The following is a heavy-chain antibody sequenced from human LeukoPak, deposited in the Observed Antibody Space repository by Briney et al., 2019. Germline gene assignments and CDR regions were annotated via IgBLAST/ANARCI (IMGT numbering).Heavy chain of an antibody. CDR2: INHSGST. CDR1: GFTFSSYS. Sequence: GSLRLSCAASGFTFSSYSMNWVRQAPGKGLEWIGEINHSGSTNYNPSLKSRVTISVDTSKNQFSLKLSSVTAADTAVYYCARLLVGVITTHSGDCWGQGTLVTVSS. J-gene: IGHJ4*02. D-gene: IGHD3-22*01. V-gene: IGHV4-34*01. CDR3: ARLLVGVITTHSGDC.